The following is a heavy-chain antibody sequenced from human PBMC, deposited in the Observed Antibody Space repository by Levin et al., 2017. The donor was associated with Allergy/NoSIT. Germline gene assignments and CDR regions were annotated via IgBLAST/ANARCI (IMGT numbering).Heavy chain of an antibody. D-gene: IGHD3-16*02. CDR1: GFTFSSYG. V-gene: IGHV3-30*18. J-gene: IGHJ4*02. Sequence: GESLKISCAASGFTFSSYGMHWVRQAPGKGLEWVAVISYDGSNKYYADSVKGRFTISRDNSKNTLYLQMNSLRAEDTAVYYCAKDREITFGGVIVNDFDYWGQGTLVTVSS. CDR3: AKDREITFGGVIVNDFDY. CDR2: ISYDGSNK.